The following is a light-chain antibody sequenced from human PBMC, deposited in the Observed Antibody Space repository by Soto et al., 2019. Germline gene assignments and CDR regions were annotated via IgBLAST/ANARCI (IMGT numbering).Light chain of an antibody. V-gene: IGKV1-5*03. CDR1: QSISRQ. CDR3: LQYQSYWT. CDR2: QAS. Sequence: DIQMTQSPSTLSASVGDRVSITCRASQSISRQLAWYQQKPGKAPNLLIYQASNLETGVPSRFTGSGSGTEFKLTDSSLQPGDFLSYYCLQYQSYWTFGPGTKGEVK. J-gene: IGKJ1*01.